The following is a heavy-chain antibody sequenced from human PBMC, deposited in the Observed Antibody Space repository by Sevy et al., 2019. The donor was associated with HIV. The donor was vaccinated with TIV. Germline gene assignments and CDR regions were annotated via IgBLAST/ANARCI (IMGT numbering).Heavy chain of an antibody. V-gene: IGHV1-69*04. CDR2: IIPILSIT. Sequence: ASVKVSCKASGGTFNSYAISWVRQAPGQGLEWMGRIIPILSITIYAQQFQGRVTITADKSTSTAYMELSSRGSEDTAVYYWARVVGVAATIGPLDYWGQGTLVTVSS. J-gene: IGHJ4*02. D-gene: IGHD2-15*01. CDR3: ARVVGVAATIGPLDY. CDR1: GGTFNSYA.